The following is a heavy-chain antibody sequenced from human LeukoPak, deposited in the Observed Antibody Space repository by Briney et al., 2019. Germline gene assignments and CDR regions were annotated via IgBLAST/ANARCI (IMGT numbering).Heavy chain of an antibody. CDR3: ARVVRACSSTSCPNWFDP. Sequence: ASVKVSCKASGYTFTSYDINWVRQATGQGLEWMGWMNPNSGNTGYAQKFQGRVTITRNTSISTAYMELSSLRSEDTAVYYRARVVRACSSTSCPNWFDPWGQGTLVTVSS. V-gene: IGHV1-8*03. CDR2: MNPNSGNT. D-gene: IGHD2-2*01. J-gene: IGHJ5*02. CDR1: GYTFTSYD.